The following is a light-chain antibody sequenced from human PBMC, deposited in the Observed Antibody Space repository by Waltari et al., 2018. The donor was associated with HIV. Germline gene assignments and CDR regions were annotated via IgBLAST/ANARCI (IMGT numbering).Light chain of an antibody. Sequence: QSLLTQPPSASGTPGQRVTISCSGSSSNMGSNTVNWYQQLPGTAPKLLIYGNNQRPSGVPDRFSGSKSGTSASLAISGLQSEDEADYYCAAWDDSLNGVVFGGGSKLTVL. CDR3: AAWDDSLNGVV. J-gene: IGLJ2*01. CDR2: GNN. CDR1: SSNMGSNT. V-gene: IGLV1-44*01.